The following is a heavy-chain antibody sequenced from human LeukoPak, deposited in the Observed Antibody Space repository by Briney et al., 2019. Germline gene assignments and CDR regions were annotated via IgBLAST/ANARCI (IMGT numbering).Heavy chain of an antibody. Sequence: GGSLRLSCAASGFTFSNAWMSWVRQAPGKGLEWVGRIKSKTDGGTTDYAAPVKGRFTISRDDSKNTLYLQMNSLKTEDTAVYYCTTFNSYGLYYFDYWGQGTLVTVSS. CDR3: TTFNSYGLYYFDY. D-gene: IGHD5-18*01. V-gene: IGHV3-15*01. CDR1: GFTFSNAW. J-gene: IGHJ4*02. CDR2: IKSKTDGGTT.